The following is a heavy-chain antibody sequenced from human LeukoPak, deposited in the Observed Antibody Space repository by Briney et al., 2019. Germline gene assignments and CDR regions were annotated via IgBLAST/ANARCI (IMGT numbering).Heavy chain of an antibody. Sequence: GGSLSLSCAASGFTFSSYAMSWVRQAPGKGLEWVSAISGSGGSTYYADSVKGRFTISRDNSKNTLYLQMNSLRAEDTAAYYCAKLRSGSIYYYGMDVWGQGTTVTVSS. CDR2: ISGSGGST. CDR3: AKLRSGSIYYYGMDV. V-gene: IGHV3-23*01. J-gene: IGHJ6*02. CDR1: GFTFSSYA. D-gene: IGHD2-15*01.